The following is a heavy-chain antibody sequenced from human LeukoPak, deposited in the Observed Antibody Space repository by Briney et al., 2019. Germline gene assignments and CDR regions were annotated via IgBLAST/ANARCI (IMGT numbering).Heavy chain of an antibody. CDR2: IYTSGST. J-gene: IGHJ3*02. CDR3: ARYTGDLKTFDI. Sequence: PSQTLSLTCTVWGGSISSGSYYWRWIRQPAGRGLEWIGRIYTSGSTNYNPSLKSRVTISEDTSKNQFSLKLSSVTAADTAVYYCARYTGDLKTFDIWGQGTMVTVSS. CDR1: GGSISSGSYY. D-gene: IGHD7-27*01. V-gene: IGHV4-61*02.